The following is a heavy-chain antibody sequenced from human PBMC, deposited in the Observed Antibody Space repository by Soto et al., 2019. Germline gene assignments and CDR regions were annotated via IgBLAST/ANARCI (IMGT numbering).Heavy chain of an antibody. V-gene: IGHV3-21*06. J-gene: IGHJ4*02. CDR3: ARESEDLTSNFDY. CDR1: GFTCTRYS. CDR2: ISSTTNYI. Sequence: PGGSLRLSCAASGFTCTRYSMNWVRQAPGKGLEWVSSISSTTNYIYYGDSMKGRFTISRDNGKNSLYLEMHSLRAEDTAVYYCARESEDLTSNFDYWGQGTLVTVSS.